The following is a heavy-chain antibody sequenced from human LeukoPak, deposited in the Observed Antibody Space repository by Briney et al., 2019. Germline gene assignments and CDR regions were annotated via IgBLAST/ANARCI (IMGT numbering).Heavy chain of an antibody. CDR1: GFTFSSYS. D-gene: IGHD2-2*01. V-gene: IGHV3-48*04. CDR3: ARAYSGGGIVVVPAAN. CDR2: VSSSSTTI. Sequence: PPGGSLRLSCAASGFTFSSYSFNWVRQAPGKGLEWVSYVSSSSTTIYYADSVKGRFTISRDDAKNSLYLQMNSLRAEDTAVYYCARAYSGGGIVVVPAANWGQGTLVTVSS. J-gene: IGHJ4*02.